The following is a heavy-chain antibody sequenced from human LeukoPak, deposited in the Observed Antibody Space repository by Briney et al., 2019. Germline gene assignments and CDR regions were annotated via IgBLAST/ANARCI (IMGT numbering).Heavy chain of an antibody. CDR1: GFTVSSNY. J-gene: IGHJ4*02. Sequence: GGSLRLSRAASGFTVSSNYMSWVRQAPGKGLEWVSVIYSGGSTYYADSVKGRFTISRDNSKNTLYLQMNSLRAEDTGVYYCARGLMVRGYYFDYWGQGTLVTVSS. CDR3: ARGLMVRGYYFDY. D-gene: IGHD3-10*01. V-gene: IGHV3-66*01. CDR2: IYSGGST.